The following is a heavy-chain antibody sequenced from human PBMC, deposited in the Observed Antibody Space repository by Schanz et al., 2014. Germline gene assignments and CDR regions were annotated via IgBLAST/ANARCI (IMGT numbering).Heavy chain of an antibody. CDR3: ARGQRRTIGRPFGP. V-gene: IGHV1-8*02. D-gene: IGHD6-25*01. J-gene: IGHJ5*02. Sequence: QVHLVQSGAEVHKPGASLKISCKASGYTFTSSGFSWVRQAIGQGPEWMGWMQPDSGKTHYAEKFQGRVAMTRDVSISTAYMELSSLASEDTAVYYCARGQRRTIGRPFGPWGQGTLVTVSS. CDR2: MQPDSGKT. CDR1: GYTFTSSG.